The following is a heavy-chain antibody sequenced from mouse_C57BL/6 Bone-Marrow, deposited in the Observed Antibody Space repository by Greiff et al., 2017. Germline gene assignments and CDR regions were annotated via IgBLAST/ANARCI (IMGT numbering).Heavy chain of an antibody. V-gene: IGHV1-26*01. J-gene: IGHJ2*01. CDR1: GYTFTDYY. CDR2: INPNNGGT. CDR3: ARGAYS. Sequence: VQLQQSGPELVKPGASVKISCKASGYTFTDYYMNWVKQSHGKSLEWIGDINPNNGGTSYNQKFKGKATLTVDKSSSTAYMELRSLTSEDSAVYSCARGAYSWGQGTTLTVSS.